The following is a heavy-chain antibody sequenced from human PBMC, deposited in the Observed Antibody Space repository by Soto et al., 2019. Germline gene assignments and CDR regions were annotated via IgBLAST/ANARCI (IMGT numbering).Heavy chain of an antibody. CDR2: IYYSGTT. D-gene: IGHD6-6*01. V-gene: IGHV4-39*01. CDR3: ARRAPDRTRPHYFDY. J-gene: IGHJ4*02. Sequence: PSETLSLTCTVSGGPISVFNHYWDWIRQPPGKGLEWIGTIYYSGTTIYNPSLQSRVTMSVDTSKRQFSLKVSSVNAADTAVYFCARRAPDRTRPHYFDYRGQAARVTV. CDR1: GGPISVFNHY.